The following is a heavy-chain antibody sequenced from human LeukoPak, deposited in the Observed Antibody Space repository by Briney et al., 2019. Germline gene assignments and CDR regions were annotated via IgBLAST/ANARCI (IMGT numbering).Heavy chain of an antibody. CDR2: IYYGAGA. CDR3: AKDRVVRGVMGAGVY. Sequence: GGSLRLSCAASGSTVSTNYMSWVRQAPGKGLEWVSVIYYGAGAYYADSVKGRFTISRDNSKNTLYLQMNSLRPEDTAVYYCAKDRVVRGVMGAGVYWGQGTLVTVSS. CDR1: GSTVSTNY. V-gene: IGHV3-53*01. D-gene: IGHD3-10*01. J-gene: IGHJ4*02.